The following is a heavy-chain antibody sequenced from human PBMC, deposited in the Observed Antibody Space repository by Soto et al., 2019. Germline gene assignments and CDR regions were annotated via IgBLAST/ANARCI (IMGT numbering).Heavy chain of an antibody. Sequence: SETLSLTCAVYGGSFSGYYWSWIRQPPGKGLEWIGEINHSGSTNYNSSLKSRVTISVDTSKNQFSLKLSSVTAADTAVYYCARRRAMSGGSGSYYSRGNWFDPWGQGTLVTVSS. CDR2: INHSGST. J-gene: IGHJ5*02. D-gene: IGHD3-10*01. CDR3: ARRRAMSGGSGSYYSRGNWFDP. V-gene: IGHV4-34*01. CDR1: GGSFSGYY.